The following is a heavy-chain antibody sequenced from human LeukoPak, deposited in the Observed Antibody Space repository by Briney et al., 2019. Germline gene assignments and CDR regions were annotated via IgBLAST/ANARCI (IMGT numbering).Heavy chain of an antibody. CDR3: ARERYYYDSTNYMAHYYLGY. V-gene: IGHV4-59*01. Sequence: PSETLSLTCTVSGASISSYYWSWIRQPPGKGLEWIGYIHYSGSINYDPSLKSRVSMSVDTSKNQFSLKLSSMTAADTAMYFCARERYYYDSTNYMAHYYLGYWGQGALVTVSS. J-gene: IGHJ4*02. CDR1: GASISSYY. CDR2: IHYSGSI. D-gene: IGHD3-22*01.